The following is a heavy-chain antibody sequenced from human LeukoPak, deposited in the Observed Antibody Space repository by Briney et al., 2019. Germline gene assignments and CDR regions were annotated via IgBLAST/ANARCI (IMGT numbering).Heavy chain of an antibody. Sequence: SETLSLTCIVSGGSISSSSYYWGWIRQPPGKGLEWIGSIYYSGSTYYNPSLKSRVTISVDTSKNQFSLKLNSVTPEDTAVYYCAREVEGYSSSSSSMGYFDYWGQGTLVTVSS. CDR2: IYYSGST. J-gene: IGHJ4*02. V-gene: IGHV4-39*02. D-gene: IGHD6-13*01. CDR3: AREVEGYSSSSSSMGYFDY. CDR1: GGSISSSSYY.